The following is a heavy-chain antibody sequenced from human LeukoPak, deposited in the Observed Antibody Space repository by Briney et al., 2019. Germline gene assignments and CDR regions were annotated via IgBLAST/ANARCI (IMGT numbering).Heavy chain of an antibody. V-gene: IGHV3-7*02. CDR1: GFTFSSSW. D-gene: IGHD3-10*01. J-gene: IGHJ6*02. Sequence: GGSLRLSCVASGFTFSSSWMSWVRQAPGKGLEWVANIKQDGSEKYCVDSVKGRFTISRDNAKDSLYLQMKSLRAEDTAVYYCARSGGLDVWGQGTTVTVSS. CDR2: IKQDGSEK. CDR3: ARSGGLDV.